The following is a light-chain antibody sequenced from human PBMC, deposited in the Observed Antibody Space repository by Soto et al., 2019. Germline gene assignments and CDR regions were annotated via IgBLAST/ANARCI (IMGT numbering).Light chain of an antibody. V-gene: IGKV1-5*03. CDR3: QQYDRYSYT. Sequence: DIQMTQSPSTLSASVGDRVTITCRANQNISSWLAWYQQKPGKAPKLLIYKASSLESGVPSRFSGSGSGTEFTLTISSLQPDDFPTYYCQQYDRYSYTFGQGTKLEIK. CDR1: QNISSW. J-gene: IGKJ2*01. CDR2: KAS.